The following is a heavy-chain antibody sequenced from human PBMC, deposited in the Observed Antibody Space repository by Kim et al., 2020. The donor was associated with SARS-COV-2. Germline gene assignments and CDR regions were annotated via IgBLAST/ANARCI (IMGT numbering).Heavy chain of an antibody. J-gene: IGHJ4*02. CDR3: ARHLGVSSSFNYFDY. CDR1: GGSISSSSYY. CDR2: IYYSGST. D-gene: IGHD6-6*01. V-gene: IGHV4-39*01. Sequence: SETLSLTCTVSGGSISSSSYYWGWIRQPPGKGLEWIGSIYYSGSTYYNPSLKSRVTISVDTSKNQFSLKLSSVTAADTAVYYCARHLGVSSSFNYFDYWGQGTLVTVSS.